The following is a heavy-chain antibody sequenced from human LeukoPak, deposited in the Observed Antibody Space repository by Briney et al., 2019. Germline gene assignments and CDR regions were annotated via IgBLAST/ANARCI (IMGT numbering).Heavy chain of an antibody. Sequence: GESLKISCKDSGYSSTSYWIGWVRQMPGKGLEWMGIIYPGDSDTRYSPSFQGQVTILADKSINTAYLQWSSLKAPDTAMYYCARSRAPGAADAFDIWGQGTMVTVSS. CDR1: GYSSTSYW. CDR2: IYPGDSDT. CDR3: ARSRAPGAADAFDI. D-gene: IGHD7-27*01. V-gene: IGHV5-51*01. J-gene: IGHJ3*02.